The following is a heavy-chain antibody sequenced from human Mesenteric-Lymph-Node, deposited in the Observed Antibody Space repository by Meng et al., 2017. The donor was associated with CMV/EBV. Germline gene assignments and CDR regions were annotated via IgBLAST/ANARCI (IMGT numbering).Heavy chain of an antibody. CDR1: GFTFSSYW. CDR2: IKSDGSDR. Sequence: GESLKISCAASGFTFSSYWMHWVRQAPGKGLVWVSRIKSDGSDRGYADSVKGRFTISRDNAKNTLYLQMNSLRVEDTAVYYCAGDRDITMWGGWLDPWGQGTLVTVSS. J-gene: IGHJ5*02. V-gene: IGHV3-74*01. CDR3: AGDRDITMWGGWLDP. D-gene: IGHD3-10*02.